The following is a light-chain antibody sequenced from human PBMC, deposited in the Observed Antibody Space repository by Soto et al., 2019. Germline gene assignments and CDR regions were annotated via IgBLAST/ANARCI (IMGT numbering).Light chain of an antibody. Sequence: DIQMTQSPSTLSASVGDRVTITCRASQSISSWLAWYQQKPGKAPKLLIYDASSLESGAPSRFSGSGSGTEFTLTISSLQPDDFATYYCQQYSSYWTFGQGTKVDIK. CDR1: QSISSW. CDR2: DAS. V-gene: IGKV1-5*01. CDR3: QQYSSYWT. J-gene: IGKJ1*01.